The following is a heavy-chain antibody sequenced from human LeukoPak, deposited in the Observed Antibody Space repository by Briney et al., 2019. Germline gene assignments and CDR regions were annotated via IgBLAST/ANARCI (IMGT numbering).Heavy chain of an antibody. J-gene: IGHJ3*02. V-gene: IGHV3-13*01. CDR3: ARGRTRRGGYNYGAFDI. D-gene: IGHD5-24*01. CDR2: IGTAGDT. CDR1: GFTFSSYD. Sequence: PGGSLRLSCAASGFTFSSYDMHWVRHATGKGLEWVSAIGTAGDTYYPGSVKGRFTISRENAKNSLYLQMNSLRAGDTAVYYCARGRTRRGGYNYGAFDIWGQGTMVTVSS.